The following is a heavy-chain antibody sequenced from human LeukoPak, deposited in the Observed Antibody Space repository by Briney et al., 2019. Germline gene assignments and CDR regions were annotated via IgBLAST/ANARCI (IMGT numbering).Heavy chain of an antibody. J-gene: IGHJ4*02. Sequence: SETLSLTCAVYGGSFSGYYWSWIRQPPGKGLEWIGEINHSGSTNYNPSLKSRVTISVDTSKNQFSLKLTSVTAADTAVYYCARLYSSSSGRNFDQWGQGTLVTVSS. CDR2: INHSGST. CDR3: ARLYSSSSGRNFDQ. D-gene: IGHD6-6*01. V-gene: IGHV4-34*01. CDR1: GGSFSGYY.